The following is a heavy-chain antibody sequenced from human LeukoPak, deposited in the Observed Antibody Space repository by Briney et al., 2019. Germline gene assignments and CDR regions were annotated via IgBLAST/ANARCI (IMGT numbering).Heavy chain of an antibody. J-gene: IGHJ4*02. CDR3: AKRVAAAGTRSVDY. V-gene: IGHV3-23*01. D-gene: IGHD6-13*01. Sequence: PGGSLRLSCAASGFTFSSYAMSWVRQAPGKGLEWDSAISGSGGSTYYADSVKGRFTISRDNSKNTLYLQMNSLRAEDTAVYYCAKRVAAAGTRSVDYWGQRTLVTVSS. CDR1: GFTFSSYA. CDR2: ISGSGGST.